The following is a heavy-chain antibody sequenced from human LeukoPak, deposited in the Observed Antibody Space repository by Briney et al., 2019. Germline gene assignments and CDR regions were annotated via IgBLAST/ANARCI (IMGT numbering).Heavy chain of an antibody. CDR1: GYTLTELS. V-gene: IGHV1-24*01. J-gene: IGHJ1*01. D-gene: IGHD3-22*01. CDR3: ATGVEEDSSGYISEYFQH. Sequence: ASVKVSCKVSGYTLTELSMHWVRQAPGEGLEWMGGFDPEDGETIYAQKFQGRVTMTEDTSTDTAYMELSSLRSEDTAVYYCATGVEEDSSGYISEYFQHWGQGTLVTVSS. CDR2: FDPEDGET.